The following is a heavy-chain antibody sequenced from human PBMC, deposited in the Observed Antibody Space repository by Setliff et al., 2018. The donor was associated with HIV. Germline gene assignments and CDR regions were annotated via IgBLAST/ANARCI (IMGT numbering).Heavy chain of an antibody. J-gene: IGHJ4*02. D-gene: IGHD3-16*01. CDR1: GGSISSYY. Sequence: PSETLSLTCTVSGGSISSYYWSWIRQPPGQGVGWIGHIYISRSTNYNPSFKGRVAMSVDRSKNQFSLKLSPVTAADTAVDHCARARGSTLYINTFDSWGQGTLVTVSS. CDR3: ARARGSTLYINTFDS. CDR2: IYISRST. V-gene: IGHV4-4*08.